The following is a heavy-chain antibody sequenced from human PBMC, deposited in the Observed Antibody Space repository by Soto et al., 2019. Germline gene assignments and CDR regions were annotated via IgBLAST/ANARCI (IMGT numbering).Heavy chain of an antibody. D-gene: IGHD2-15*01. CDR1: GFTVSNSY. J-gene: IGHJ6*02. CDR3: ARGVGYFFDGNCYPRELPYCYSGMDV. Sequence: EVQLVESGGGLIQPGGSLRLSCAASGFTVSNSYMTWVRQAPGKGLEWVSIIYSGGSTYYANSVEGRFTISRDNSKNPLYLQMNSLRAEDTAVDYCARGVGYFFDGNCYPRELPYCYSGMDVWGQGTTVTVSS. CDR2: IYSGGST. V-gene: IGHV3-53*01.